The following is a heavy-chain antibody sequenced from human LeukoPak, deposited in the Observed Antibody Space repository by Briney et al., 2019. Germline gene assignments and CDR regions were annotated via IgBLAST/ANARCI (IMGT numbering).Heavy chain of an antibody. CDR1: GGSISSYY. D-gene: IGHD6-6*01. CDR3: ARRVAARPTYYYYYYMDV. CDR2: INHSGST. V-gene: IGHV4-34*01. Sequence: SETLSLTCTVSGGSISSYYWSWIRQPPGKGLEWIGEINHSGSTNYNSSLKSRVTISVDTSKNQFSLKLSSVTAADTAVYYCARRVAARPTYYYYYYMDVWGKGTTVTVSS. J-gene: IGHJ6*03.